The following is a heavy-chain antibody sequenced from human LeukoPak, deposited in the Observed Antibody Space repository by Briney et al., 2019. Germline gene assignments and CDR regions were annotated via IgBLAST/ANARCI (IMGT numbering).Heavy chain of an antibody. CDR1: GFTFSSYG. CDR2: IRYDGSNK. Sequence: GGSLRLSCAASGFTFSSYGMHWVRQAPGKGLEWVAFIRYDGSNKYYADSVKGRFTISRDNSKNTLYLQMGSLRAEDMAVYYCARVGGSGSRLDYYYYMDVWGKGTTVTISS. J-gene: IGHJ6*03. D-gene: IGHD3-10*01. CDR3: ARVGGSGSRLDYYYYMDV. V-gene: IGHV3-30*02.